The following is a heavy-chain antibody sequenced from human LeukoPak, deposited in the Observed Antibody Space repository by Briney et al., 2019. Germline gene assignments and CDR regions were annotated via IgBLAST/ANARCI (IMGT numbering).Heavy chain of an antibody. Sequence: SVKVSCKASGYSFTSFGISWVRQAPGQGLEWMGGIIPIFGTTNYAQKFQGRVTITADKSTSTAYMELSSLRSEDTAVYYCAIPMVRGVISPLDYGGQGTLVTVSS. CDR1: GYSFTSFG. J-gene: IGHJ4*02. D-gene: IGHD3-10*01. CDR2: IIPIFGTT. V-gene: IGHV1-69*06. CDR3: AIPMVRGVISPLDY.